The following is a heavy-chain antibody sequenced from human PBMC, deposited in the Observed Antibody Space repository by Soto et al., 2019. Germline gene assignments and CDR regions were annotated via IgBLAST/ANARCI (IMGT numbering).Heavy chain of an antibody. CDR2: IYWDDDK. CDR1: GFSLTTGGVG. Sequence: SGPTLVNPTQTLTLTCTFSGFSLTTGGVGVVWIRQPPGKALEWLAVIYWDDDKRYRPSLKTRLTISKDTSKNQVLLTMTNMDPVDTATYCCAHSPFFGDKLDYWGQGTQVTVSS. J-gene: IGHJ4*02. CDR3: AHSPFFGDKLDY. D-gene: IGHD2-21*01. V-gene: IGHV2-5*02.